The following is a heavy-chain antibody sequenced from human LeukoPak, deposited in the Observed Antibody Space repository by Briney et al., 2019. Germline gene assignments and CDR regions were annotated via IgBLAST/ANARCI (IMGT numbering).Heavy chain of an antibody. CDR2: ISSSSSTI. Sequence: GGSLRLSCAASGFTFSSYSMNWVRQAPGKGLEWVSYISSSSSTIYYADSVKGRFTISRDNAKNSLYLQMNSLRAEDTAVYYCARGNYFQHWGQGTLVTVSS. V-gene: IGHV3-48*01. CDR3: ARGNYFQH. J-gene: IGHJ1*01. D-gene: IGHD1-1*01. CDR1: GFTFSSYS.